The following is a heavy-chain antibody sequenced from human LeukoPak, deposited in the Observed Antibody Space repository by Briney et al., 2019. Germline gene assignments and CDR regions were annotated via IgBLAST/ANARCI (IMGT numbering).Heavy chain of an antibody. CDR3: AKGVWTDYTITHFDY. CDR1: EFTFSSYA. CDR2: ISGSGGST. D-gene: IGHD3/OR15-3a*01. V-gene: IGHV3-23*01. Sequence: PGGSLRLSCAASEFTFSSYAMSWVRQAPGKGLKWVSAISGSGGSTYYADSVKGRFTLSRDNSKNTLYLQMNSLRAEDTAVYYCAKGVWTDYTITHFDYWGQGTLVTVSS. J-gene: IGHJ4*02.